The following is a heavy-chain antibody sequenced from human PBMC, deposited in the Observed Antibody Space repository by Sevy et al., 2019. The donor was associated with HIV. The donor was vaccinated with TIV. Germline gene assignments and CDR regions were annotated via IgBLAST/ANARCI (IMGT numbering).Heavy chain of an antibody. CDR1: GDSISSSNFY. D-gene: IGHD3-22*01. J-gene: IGHJ4*02. CDR3: ARLFDDSSGPPSDY. V-gene: IGHV4-39*01. CDR2: IYYSGSA. Sequence: SETLSLTCTVSGDSISSSNFYWGWTRQQPGKGLEWIRSIYYSGSAYYNPSLKSRVTISVDTSKDQFSLKLRSVTAADTAVYYCARLFDDSSGPPSDYWGQGTLVTVSS.